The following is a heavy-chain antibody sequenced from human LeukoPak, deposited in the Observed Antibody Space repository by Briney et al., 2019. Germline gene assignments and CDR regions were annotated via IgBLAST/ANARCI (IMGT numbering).Heavy chain of an antibody. Sequence: GGSLRLSCAASGFTFSSYSMNWVRQAPGKGLEWVSSISSSSSYIYYADSVKGRFTISRDNAKNSLYLQMNSLRAEDTAVYYCARDYRDDGSLDYWGQGTLVTVSS. CDR3: ARDYRDDGSLDY. CDR2: ISSSSSYI. J-gene: IGHJ4*02. CDR1: GFTFSSYS. D-gene: IGHD5-24*01. V-gene: IGHV3-21*01.